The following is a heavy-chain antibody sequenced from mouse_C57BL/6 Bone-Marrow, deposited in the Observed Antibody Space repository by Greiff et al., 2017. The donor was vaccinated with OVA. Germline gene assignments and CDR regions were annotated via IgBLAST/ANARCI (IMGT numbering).Heavy chain of an antibody. J-gene: IGHJ2*01. Sequence: EVKLVESGGGLVQSGRSLRLSCATSGFTFSDFYMEWVRQAPGKGLEWIAASRNKANDYTTEYSASVQGRFIVSRDTSQSILYLQMNALRAEDTAIYYCARDVKGNFDYWGQGTTLTVSS. D-gene: IGHD2-14*01. CDR3: ARDVKGNFDY. V-gene: IGHV7-1*01. CDR1: GFTFSDFY. CDR2: SRNKANDYTT.